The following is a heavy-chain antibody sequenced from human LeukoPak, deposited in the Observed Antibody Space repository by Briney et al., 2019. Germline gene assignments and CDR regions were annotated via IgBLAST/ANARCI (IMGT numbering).Heavy chain of an antibody. J-gene: IGHJ6*02. Sequence: GESLKISCKGSGYSFTSYWIGWVRQMPGKGLEWMGIIYPGDSDTRYSPSFQGQVTISADKSISTAYLQWSSLKASDTAMYYCARSPAIAAAGTQKYYCYYGMDVWGQGTTVTVSS. CDR3: ARSPAIAAAGTQKYYCYYGMDV. CDR2: IYPGDSDT. D-gene: IGHD6-13*01. V-gene: IGHV5-51*01. CDR1: GYSFTSYW.